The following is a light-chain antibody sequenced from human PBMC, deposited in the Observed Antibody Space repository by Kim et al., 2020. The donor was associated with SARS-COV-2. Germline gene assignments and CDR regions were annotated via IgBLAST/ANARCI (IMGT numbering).Light chain of an antibody. CDR1: QSISRY. V-gene: IGKV1-39*01. J-gene: IGKJ2*01. Sequence: SASVGDRVTITCRASQSISRYLHWYQQKPGKAPNLLIYSTSTLQSGVPSRFSGSGSGTDFTLTISSLQPEDFASYFCQQSYNSPYTFGQGTKLEI. CDR2: STS. CDR3: QQSYNSPYT.